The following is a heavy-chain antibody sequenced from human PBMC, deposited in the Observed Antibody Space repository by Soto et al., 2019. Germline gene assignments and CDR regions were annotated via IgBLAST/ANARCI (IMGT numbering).Heavy chain of an antibody. CDR2: IIPILGIA. J-gene: IGHJ4*02. D-gene: IGHD5-12*01. V-gene: IGHV1-69*02. Sequence: QVQLVQSGAEVKKPGSSVKVSCKASGGTFSSYTISWVRQAPGQGLEWMGRIIPILGIANYAQKFQGRVTVTADKSTSTAYMELSSLRSEDTAVYYCARGNGYSGCDLDYWGQGTLVTVSS. CDR1: GGTFSSYT. CDR3: ARGNGYSGCDLDY.